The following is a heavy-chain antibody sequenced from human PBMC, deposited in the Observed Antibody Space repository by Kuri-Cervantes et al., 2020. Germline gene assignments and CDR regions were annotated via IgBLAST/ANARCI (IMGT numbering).Heavy chain of an antibody. J-gene: IGHJ2*01. CDR2: IYWDDDR. V-gene: IGHV2-5*02. Sequence: SGPTLVKPTQTLTVTCTFSGFSLSTSGVGVGWIRQPSGKALEWLALIYWDDDRRYSPSLKSRLTITKDTSKNLVVLTMTNMDTVDTGTYYCARTSWGYWYFDLWGRGTLVTVSS. CDR1: GFSLSTSGVG. D-gene: IGHD6-13*01. CDR3: ARTSWGYWYFDL.